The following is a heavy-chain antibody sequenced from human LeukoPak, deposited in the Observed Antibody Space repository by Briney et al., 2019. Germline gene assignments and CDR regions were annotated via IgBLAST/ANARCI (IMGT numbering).Heavy chain of an antibody. CDR2: INHSGST. CDR3: ARASEEEEWLEYYFDY. J-gene: IGHJ4*02. D-gene: IGHD6-19*01. Sequence: SETLSLTCAVYGGSFSGYYWSWIRQPPGKGLEWIGEINHSGSTNYNPSLKSRVTISVDTSKNQFSLKLSSVTAADTAVYYCARASEEEEWLEYYFDYWGQGTLVTVSS. CDR1: GGSFSGYY. V-gene: IGHV4-34*01.